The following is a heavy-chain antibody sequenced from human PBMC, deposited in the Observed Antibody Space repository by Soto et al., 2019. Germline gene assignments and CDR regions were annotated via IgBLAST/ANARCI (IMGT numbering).Heavy chain of an antibody. D-gene: IGHD3-10*01. Sequence: GASVKVSCKASGGTFSSYAISWVRQAPGQGLEWMGGIIPIFGTANYAQKFQGRVTITADESTSTAYMELSSLRSEDTAVYYCARDVGSGSYYPNWFDPWGQGTLVTVSS. CDR1: GGTFSSYA. CDR3: ARDVGSGSYYPNWFDP. J-gene: IGHJ5*02. CDR2: IIPIFGTA. V-gene: IGHV1-69*13.